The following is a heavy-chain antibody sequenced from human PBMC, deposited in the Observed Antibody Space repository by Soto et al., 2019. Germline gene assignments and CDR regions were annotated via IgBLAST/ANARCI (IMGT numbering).Heavy chain of an antibody. V-gene: IGHV3-30-3*01. D-gene: IGHD4-17*01. J-gene: IGHJ4*02. CDR2: ISYDGSNK. Sequence: QVQLVESGGGVVQPGRSLRLSCAASGFTFINYAMHWVRPAPGKGLEWVAVISYDGSNKYYADSVKGRFTISRDNSKNTMYLQMNSLSAEDTALYHFARDQVKGTMTILWGQGTLFTVSS. CDR1: GFTFINYA. CDR3: ARDQVKGTMTIL.